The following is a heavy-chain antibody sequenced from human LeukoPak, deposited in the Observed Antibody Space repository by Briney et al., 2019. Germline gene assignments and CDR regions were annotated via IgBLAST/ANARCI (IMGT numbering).Heavy chain of an antibody. D-gene: IGHD4-23*01. CDR2: IYYNGNT. J-gene: IGHJ4*02. CDR1: GGSISIGGYY. V-gene: IGHV4-31*03. Sequence: PSETLSLTCTVSGGSISIGGYYWSWIRQHPGKGLEWIGYIYYNGNTYYNPSLKSRLTISGDTSENQFSLKLSSVTAADTAVYYCARRTTVVTINPKTVDYWGQGALVTVSS. CDR3: ARRTTVVTINPKTVDY.